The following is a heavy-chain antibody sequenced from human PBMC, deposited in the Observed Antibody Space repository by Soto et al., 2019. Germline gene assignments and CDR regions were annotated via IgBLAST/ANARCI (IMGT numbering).Heavy chain of an antibody. D-gene: IGHD2-8*01. CDR2: IIPVVGTT. J-gene: IGHJ4*02. V-gene: IGHV1-69*06. CDR1: GDTFTTNS. Sequence: QVQLVQSGAEVKKPGSSVKVSCKASGDTFTTNSLNWVRQAPGQGLEWMGGIIPVVGTTKYAQKYQDRVTITGDKSTNTAYMELSSLRSDDTAVYSWARGLLYATTYFDYWGQGTPVTVSS. CDR3: ARGLLYATTYFDY.